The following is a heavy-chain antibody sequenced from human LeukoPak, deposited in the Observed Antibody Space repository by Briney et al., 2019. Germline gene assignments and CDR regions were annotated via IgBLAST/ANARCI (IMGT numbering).Heavy chain of an antibody. D-gene: IGHD3-22*01. J-gene: IGHJ3*02. CDR3: AKGGSITVMVVTPDAFDI. Sequence: PGGSLRLSCAASGFTFSSYEMNWVRQAPGKGLEWVSYISATGNTIFYADSVKGRFTVSRDNAKNSLYLQMSSLRDEDTAVYYCAKGGSITVMVVTPDAFDIWGQGTMVTVSS. CDR2: ISATGNTI. CDR1: GFTFSSYE. V-gene: IGHV3-48*03.